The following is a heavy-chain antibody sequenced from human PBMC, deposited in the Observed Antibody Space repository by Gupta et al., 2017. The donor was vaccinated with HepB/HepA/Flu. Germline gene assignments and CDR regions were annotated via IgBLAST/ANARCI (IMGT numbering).Heavy chain of an antibody. CDR2: INPNSGGT. J-gene: IGHJ6*02. Sequence: QVPLVQSGAEVKKPGASVKVSCKASGSTFTGYYMHWARQAPGQGVEWMGWINPNSGGTNYAQKFQGWVTMTRDTSISTAYMELSRLRSDDTAVYYCARGVSTYYYGSGSPTGYYYGMDVWGQGTTVTVSS. CDR1: GSTFTGYY. CDR3: ARGVSTYYYGSGSPTGYYYGMDV. V-gene: IGHV1-2*04. D-gene: IGHD3-10*01.